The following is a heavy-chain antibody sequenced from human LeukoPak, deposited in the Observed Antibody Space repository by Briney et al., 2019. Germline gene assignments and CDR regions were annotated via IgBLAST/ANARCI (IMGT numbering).Heavy chain of an antibody. Sequence: GSLRLSCAASGFTVSSNYMSWVRQAPGKGLEWVSVIYSGGSTYYADSVKGRFTISRDNSKNTLHLQMNSLRAEDTAVYYRATTYIAADRYFGYWGQGTLVTVSS. J-gene: IGHJ4*02. CDR1: GFTVSSNY. CDR3: ATTYIAADRYFGY. V-gene: IGHV3-53*01. CDR2: IYSGGST. D-gene: IGHD6-13*01.